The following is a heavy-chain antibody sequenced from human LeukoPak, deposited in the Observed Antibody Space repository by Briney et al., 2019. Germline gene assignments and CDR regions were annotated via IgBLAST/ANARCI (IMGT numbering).Heavy chain of an antibody. CDR2: IRYDGDNK. CDR3: AKLISPYYH. V-gene: IGHV3-30*02. CDR1: GVTLSTYG. Sequence: GRSLRPSCVVSGVTLSTYGMHWVREAPGKGLEWVAFIRYDGDNKYSAASVKVRFTIPINHSKSTLSLQMHTLRPDDTPWYFCAKLISPYYHCGQGSLVVASS. D-gene: IGHD2-21*01. J-gene: IGHJ5*02.